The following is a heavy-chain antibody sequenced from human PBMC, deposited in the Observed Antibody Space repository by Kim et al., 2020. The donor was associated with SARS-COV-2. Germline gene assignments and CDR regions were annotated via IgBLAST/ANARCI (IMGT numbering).Heavy chain of an antibody. D-gene: IGHD2-2*01. V-gene: IGHV3-21*01. Sequence: GGSLRLSCAASGFTFSSYSMNWVRQAPGKGLEWVSSISSSSSYIYYADSVKGRFTISRDNAKNSLYLQMNSLRAEDTAVYYCAREYVPAATPHWAFDIWGQGTMVTVSS. J-gene: IGHJ3*02. CDR1: GFTFSSYS. CDR3: AREYVPAATPHWAFDI. CDR2: ISSSSSYI.